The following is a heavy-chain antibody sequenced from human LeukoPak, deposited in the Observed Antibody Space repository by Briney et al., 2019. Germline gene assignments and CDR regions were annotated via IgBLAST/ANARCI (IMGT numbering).Heavy chain of an antibody. Sequence: GGSLRLSCAASGFTFSSYSMNWVRQAPGKGLEWVSYISSSSSTIYYADSVKGRFTISRDNAKNSLYLQMNSLRAEDTAVYYCARDRSGYDYVWGSYRHYGMDVWGQGTTVTVSS. J-gene: IGHJ6*02. D-gene: IGHD3-16*02. V-gene: IGHV3-48*01. CDR2: ISSSSSTI. CDR3: ARDRSGYDYVWGSYRHYGMDV. CDR1: GFTFSSYS.